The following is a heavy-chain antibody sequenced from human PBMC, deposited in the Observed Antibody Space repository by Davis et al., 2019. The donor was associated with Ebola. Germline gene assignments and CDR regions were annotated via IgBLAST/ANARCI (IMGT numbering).Heavy chain of an antibody. V-gene: IGHV1-2*02. CDR3: ARDACSSTSCYYYYYYGMDV. D-gene: IGHD2-2*01. CDR2: INPNSGGT. J-gene: IGHJ6*02. Sequence: ASVKVSCKASGYTFTGYYMHWVRQAPGQGLEWMGWINPNSGGTNYAQKFQGRVTMTRDTSISTAYMELSRLRSDDTAVYYCARDACSSTSCYYYYYYGMDVWGQGTTVTVSS. CDR1: GYTFTGYY.